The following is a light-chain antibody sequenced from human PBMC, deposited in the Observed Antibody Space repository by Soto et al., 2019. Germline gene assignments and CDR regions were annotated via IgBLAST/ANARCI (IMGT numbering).Light chain of an antibody. V-gene: IGLV7-46*01. Sequence: QTVVTQEPSLTVSPGGTVTLTCGSTTGAVTSDHYPYWFQLKPGQAPRTLIFDTKHKHSWTPVRFSGSLLGDKAALTLAGAQPEDEDEYYCLLAYSGTRGVFGTGTKVTVL. CDR1: TGAVTSDHY. CDR3: LLAYSGTRGV. CDR2: DTK. J-gene: IGLJ1*01.